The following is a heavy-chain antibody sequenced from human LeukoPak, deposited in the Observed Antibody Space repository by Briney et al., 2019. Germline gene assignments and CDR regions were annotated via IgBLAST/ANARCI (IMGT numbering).Heavy chain of an antibody. Sequence: ASVKVSCKASGYTFTGYYMHWVRQAPGQGLEWMGEIIPIFGTANYAQKFQGRVTITADKSTSTAYMELSSLRSEDTAVYYCARDSYGSYYYYYMDVWGKGTTVTVS. D-gene: IGHD5-18*01. CDR1: GYTFTGYY. V-gene: IGHV1-69*06. J-gene: IGHJ6*03. CDR2: IIPIFGTA. CDR3: ARDSYGSYYYYYMDV.